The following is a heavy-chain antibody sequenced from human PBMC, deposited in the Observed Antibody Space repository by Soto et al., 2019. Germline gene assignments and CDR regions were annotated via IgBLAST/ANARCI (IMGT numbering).Heavy chain of an antibody. D-gene: IGHD5-18*01. CDR2: IYWDDGK. J-gene: IGHJ5*02. V-gene: IGHV2-5*02. Sequence: QITLKESGPTLVKPTQTLTLTCTFSGFSLSTSGVGVGWIRQPPGTALEWLALIYWDDGKRYSPSLKSRLTITKDTSKNQVVLKMTHMDPVDTATYYCAHRRGYSYGHPEPPNNWFDPWGQGTLVTVSS. CDR1: GFSLSTSGVG. CDR3: AHRRGYSYGHPEPPNNWFDP.